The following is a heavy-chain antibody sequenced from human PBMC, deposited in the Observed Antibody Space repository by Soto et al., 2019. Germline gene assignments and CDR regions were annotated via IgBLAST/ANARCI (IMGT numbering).Heavy chain of an antibody. V-gene: IGHV4-34*01. CDR1: GGSFSGYY. CDR3: AVEDSSGPAY. J-gene: IGHJ4*02. CDR2: INHSGST. D-gene: IGHD6-19*01. Sequence: SETLSLTCAVYGGSFSGYYWSWTRQPPGKGLEWIGEINHSGSTNYNPSLKSRVTISVDTSKNQFSLKLSSVTAADTAVYYCAVEDSSGPAYWGQGTLVTVSS.